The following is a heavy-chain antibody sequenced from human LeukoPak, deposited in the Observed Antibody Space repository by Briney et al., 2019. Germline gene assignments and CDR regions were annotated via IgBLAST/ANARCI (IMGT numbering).Heavy chain of an antibody. CDR1: GGSISSPF. D-gene: IGHD3-10*01. V-gene: IGHV4-59*11. Sequence: SETLSLTSTVSGGSISSPFWSWVRQRPGEGLEWNGYIYYSGSTNYNPSLKSRVTISVDTSKNQFSLKLSSVTAADTAVYYCARDAPGLWFGVWSHDYMDVWGKGTTVTVSS. CDR2: IYYSGST. CDR3: ARDAPGLWFGVWSHDYMDV. J-gene: IGHJ6*03.